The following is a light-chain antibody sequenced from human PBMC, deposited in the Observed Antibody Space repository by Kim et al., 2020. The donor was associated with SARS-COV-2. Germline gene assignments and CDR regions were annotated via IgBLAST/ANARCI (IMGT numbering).Light chain of an antibody. CDR1: SEHSSYA. V-gene: IGLV4-69*01. CDR3: QTWGTGIRV. Sequence: SVKPTCNLSSEHSSYAIAWHQQQPGKGPRYLMKLNSDGSHSKGDGIPDRFSGSSSGAERYLTISSLQSEDEADYYCQTWGTGIRVFWAGTQLTVL. CDR2: LNSDGSH. J-gene: IGLJ3*02.